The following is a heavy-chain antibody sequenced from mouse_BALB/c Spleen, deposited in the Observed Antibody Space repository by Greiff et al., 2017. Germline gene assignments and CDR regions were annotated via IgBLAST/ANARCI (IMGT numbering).Heavy chain of an antibody. CDR2: ISYDGSN. CDR3: ARDGYYGVYYFDY. V-gene: IGHV3-6*02. J-gene: IGHJ2*01. Sequence: DVKLVESGPGLVKPSQSLSLTCSVTGYSITSGYYWNWIRQFPGNKLEWMGYISYDGSNNYNPSLKNRISITRDTSKNQFFLKLNSVTTEDTATYYCARDGYYGVYYFDYWGQGTTLTVSS. D-gene: IGHD2-1*01. CDR1: GYSITSGYY.